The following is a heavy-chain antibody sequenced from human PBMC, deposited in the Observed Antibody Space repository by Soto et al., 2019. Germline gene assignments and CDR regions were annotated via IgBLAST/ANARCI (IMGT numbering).Heavy chain of an antibody. CDR2: IYYSGST. CDR3: ARGRHYSNCDY. CDR1: GGSISRYY. V-gene: IGHV4-59*12. Sequence: KTSETLSLTCTVSGGSISRYYWSWIRQPPGKGLEWIGYIYYSGSTNYNPSLKSRVTISVDTSKNQFSLKLDSVAAADTAVYFCARGRHYSNCDYWGQGILVTVSS. J-gene: IGHJ4*02. D-gene: IGHD4-4*01.